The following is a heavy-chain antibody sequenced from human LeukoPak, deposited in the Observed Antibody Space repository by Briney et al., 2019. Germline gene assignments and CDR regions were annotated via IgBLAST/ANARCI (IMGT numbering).Heavy chain of an antibody. CDR2: INHSGST. CDR1: GGSFSGYY. V-gene: IGHV4-34*01. CDR3: ARGRRIAARPIPPVYYYYMNV. D-gene: IGHD6-6*01. J-gene: IGHJ6*03. Sequence: SGTLSLTCAVYGGSFSGYYWSWIRQPPGKGLEWIGEINHSGSTNYNPSLKSRVTRSVDTSKNQFSLKLNAVTAADTAVYYCARGRRIAARPIPPVYYYYMNVWGKGTTVTVSS.